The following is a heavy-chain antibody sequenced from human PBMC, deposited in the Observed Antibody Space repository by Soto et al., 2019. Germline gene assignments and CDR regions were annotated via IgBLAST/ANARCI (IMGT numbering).Heavy chain of an antibody. CDR2: INHSGST. D-gene: IGHD3-3*01. CDR3: ARLGGHYYYYGMDV. V-gene: IGHV4-34*01. J-gene: IGHJ6*02. Sequence: ETLSLTCAVYGGSFSGYYWSWIRQPPGKGLEWIGEINHSGSTNYNPSLKSRVTISVDPSKNQFSLKLSSVTAADTAVYYCARLGGHYYYYGMDVWGQGTTVTVSS. CDR1: GGSFSGYY.